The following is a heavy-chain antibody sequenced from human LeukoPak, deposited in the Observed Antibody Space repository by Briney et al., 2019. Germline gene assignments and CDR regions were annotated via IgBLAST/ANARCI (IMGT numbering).Heavy chain of an antibody. CDR3: ARPGSAGSPDY. J-gene: IGHJ1*01. Sequence: LSLTCTVSGGSISSSSYYWGWIRQAPGKGLEWVAVISYDGSNKYYADSVKGRFTISRDNSKNSLYLQMNSLRVEDTAVYYCARPGSAGSPDYWGQGTLVTVSS. CDR2: ISYDGSNK. V-gene: IGHV3-30-3*01. CDR1: GGSISSSS. D-gene: IGHD3-10*01.